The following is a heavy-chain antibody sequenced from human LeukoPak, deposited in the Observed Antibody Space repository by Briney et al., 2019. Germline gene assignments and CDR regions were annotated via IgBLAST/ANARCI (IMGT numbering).Heavy chain of an antibody. J-gene: IGHJ4*02. V-gene: IGHV4-34*01. CDR1: GGSFSGYY. CDR2: INHSGCT. D-gene: IGHD1-14*01. Sequence: SETLSLTCAVYGGSFSGYYWSWIRQPPGKGLGWIGEINHSGCTNYNPSLKSRVTISVDTSKNQFSLKLSSVTAADTAVYYCHTSPRGEPRSSRARDYWGQGTLVTVSS. CDR3: HTSPRGEPRSSRARDY.